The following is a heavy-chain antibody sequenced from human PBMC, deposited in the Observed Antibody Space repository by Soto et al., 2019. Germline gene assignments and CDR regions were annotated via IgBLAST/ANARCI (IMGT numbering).Heavy chain of an antibody. CDR2: ISYDGSNK. CDR3: AKESYDSSGYDPGYFDY. D-gene: IGHD3-22*01. Sequence: LRLSCAASGFTFSSYGMHWVRQAPGKGLEWVAVISYDGSNKYYADSVKGRFTISRDNSKNTLYLQMNSLRAEDTAVYYCAKESYDSSGYDPGYFDYWGQGTLVTVSS. J-gene: IGHJ4*02. V-gene: IGHV3-30*18. CDR1: GFTFSSYG.